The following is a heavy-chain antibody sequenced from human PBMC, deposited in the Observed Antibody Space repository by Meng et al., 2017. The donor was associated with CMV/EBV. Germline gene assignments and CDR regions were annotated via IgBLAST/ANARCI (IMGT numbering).Heavy chain of an antibody. D-gene: IGHD1-14*01. CDR1: GFSLSTSGVG. CDR3: ARISGWGWFDP. Sequence: SGPTLVKPTQTLTLTCTFSGFSLSTSGVGVGWIRQPPGKALERLALIYWNDDKRYSPSLKSRLTITKDTSKSQVVLTMTNMDPVDTATYYCARISGWGWFDPWGQGTLVTVSS. CDR2: IYWNDDK. J-gene: IGHJ5*02. V-gene: IGHV2-5*01.